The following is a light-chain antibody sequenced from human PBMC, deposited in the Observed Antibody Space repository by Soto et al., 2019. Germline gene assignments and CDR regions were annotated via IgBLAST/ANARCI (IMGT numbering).Light chain of an antibody. CDR3: NSYTLSKTVI. Sequence: QSALTQPASVSGSPGQSITISCSGTSSDVGAHDFVSWYQHHPDKAPKVIIFEVTKRPSGVSNRFSGSKTGNTASLTISGPQAEDDADYYCNSYTLSKTVIFGGGTKLTVL. J-gene: IGLJ2*01. CDR1: SSDVGAHDF. CDR2: EVT. V-gene: IGLV2-14*01.